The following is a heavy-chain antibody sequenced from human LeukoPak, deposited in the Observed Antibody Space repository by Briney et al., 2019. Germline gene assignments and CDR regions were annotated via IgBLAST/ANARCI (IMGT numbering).Heavy chain of an antibody. CDR1: GGSISTSSYY. CDR2: IYYSGST. CDR3: ARRAGPSITSRFDY. J-gene: IGHJ4*02. Sequence: SETLSLTCTVSGGSISTSSYYWGWIRQPPGKGLEWIGSIYYSGSTYYNPSLKSRVTISVDTSKNQFSLKLSSVTAADTAVYYCARRAGPSITSRFDYWGQGTLVTVSS. D-gene: IGHD1-14*01. V-gene: IGHV4-39*01.